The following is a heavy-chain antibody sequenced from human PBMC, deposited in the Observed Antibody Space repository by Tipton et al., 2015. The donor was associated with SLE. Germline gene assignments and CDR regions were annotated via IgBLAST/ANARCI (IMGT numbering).Heavy chain of an antibody. Sequence: SLRLSCAASGFTFDDYAMHWVRQGPGKGLEWVSGIGWNNGNIGYADSVKGRFTISRDNDKSSLYLQMNSLKAEDTAFYYCAKDIGGYSSGGMNFRGQGTLVTVSS. CDR3: AKDIGGYSSGGMNF. J-gene: IGHJ4*02. CDR1: GFTFDDYA. V-gene: IGHV3-9*01. CDR2: IGWNNGNI. D-gene: IGHD6-19*01.